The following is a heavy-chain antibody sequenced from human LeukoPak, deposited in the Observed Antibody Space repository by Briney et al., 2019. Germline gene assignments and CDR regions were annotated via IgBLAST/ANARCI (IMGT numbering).Heavy chain of an antibody. CDR1: GYTFTSYY. CDR2: INPSGGST. D-gene: IGHD5-18*01. V-gene: IGHV1-46*01. J-gene: IGHJ4*02. CDR3: ARDRNQGYSYGQYYFDY. Sequence: ASVTVSCKASGYTFTSYYMHWVRQAPGQGLEWMGIINPSGGSTSYAQKFQGRVTMTRDMSTSTVYMELSSLRSEDTAVYYCARDRNQGYSYGQYYFDYWGQGTLVTVSS.